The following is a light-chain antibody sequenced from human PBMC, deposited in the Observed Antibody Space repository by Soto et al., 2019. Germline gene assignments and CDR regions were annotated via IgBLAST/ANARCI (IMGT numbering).Light chain of an antibody. J-gene: IGLJ2*01. CDR1: SSNIGAGYD. CDR3: QSYASSLSAVV. Sequence: QSVLTQPPSVSGAPGPRVTISCTGSSSNIGAGYDVHWYQQLPGTAPKLLIYGNSNRPSGVPDRFSGSKSGTSASLAITGLQAEDEADYYCQSYASSLSAVVFGGGTKLTVL. CDR2: GNS. V-gene: IGLV1-40*01.